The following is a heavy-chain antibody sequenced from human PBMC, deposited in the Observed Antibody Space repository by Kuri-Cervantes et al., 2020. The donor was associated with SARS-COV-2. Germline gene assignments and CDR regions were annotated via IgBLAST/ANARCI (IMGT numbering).Heavy chain of an antibody. Sequence: GSLRLSCAVYGGSFSGYYWSWIRQPPGKGLEWIGEINHSGSTNYNPSLKSRVTISVDTSKNQFSLKLSSVTAADTAVYYCARAPRYIVVVLAGGNWFDPWGQGTLVTVSS. CDR2: INHSGST. V-gene: IGHV4-34*01. D-gene: IGHD2-2*01. CDR3: ARAPRYIVVVLAGGNWFDP. J-gene: IGHJ5*02. CDR1: GGSFSGYY.